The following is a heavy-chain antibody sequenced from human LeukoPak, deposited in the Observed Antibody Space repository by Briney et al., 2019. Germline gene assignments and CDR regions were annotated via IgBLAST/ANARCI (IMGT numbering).Heavy chain of an antibody. V-gene: IGHV4-38-2*01. J-gene: IGHJ6*03. CDR2: IYHSGNT. CDR3: ARRDTISVDV. Sequence: AETLSLTCAASGYSISSGYYWGWIRQPPGKVLGWIGSIYHSGNTYYNPSLKSRVTISIDTSKNQLSLKLTTLSAADTAVYYCARRDTISVDVWGKGATVTVSS. D-gene: IGHD3-3*01. CDR1: GYSISSGYY.